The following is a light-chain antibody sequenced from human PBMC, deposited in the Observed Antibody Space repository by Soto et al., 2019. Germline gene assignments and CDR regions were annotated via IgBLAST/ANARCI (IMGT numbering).Light chain of an antibody. Sequence: DIQMTQSPSSLSASVGDRVTITCRACQSISIYLNWYQQKPGKAPKLLIYDASNLETGVPSRFSGSGSGTDFTFTSSSLQPEDIATYYCQQYDNLPLTFGGGTKVDIK. CDR1: QSISIY. V-gene: IGKV1-33*01. J-gene: IGKJ4*01. CDR2: DAS. CDR3: QQYDNLPLT.